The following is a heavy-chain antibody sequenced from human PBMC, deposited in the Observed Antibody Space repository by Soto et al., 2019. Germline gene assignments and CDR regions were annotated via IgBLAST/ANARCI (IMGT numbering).Heavy chain of an antibody. D-gene: IGHD4-17*01. CDR2: FDPEDGET. CDR3: ATIYGLRGMDV. CDR1: GYTLTELS. J-gene: IGHJ6*02. Sequence: ASVKVSCKVSGYTLTELSMHCVRQAPGKGLEWMGGFDPEDGETVYAQKFQGRVTMTEDTSTDTAYMELSSLRFEDTAVYYCATIYGLRGMDVWGQGTTVTVSS. V-gene: IGHV1-24*01.